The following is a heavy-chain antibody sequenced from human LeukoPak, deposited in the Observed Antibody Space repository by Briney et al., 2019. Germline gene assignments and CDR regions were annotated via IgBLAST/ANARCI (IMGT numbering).Heavy chain of an antibody. CDR3: ATGPGYYYDY. V-gene: IGHV3-74*01. Sequence: GGSLGLSCATSGFTFSSYWMHWVRQAPGKGLVWVSRINSDGSSTTYADSVKGRFTISRDNAKNTVYLQMNSLRAEDTAVYYCATGPGYYYDYWGQVTLVTVSP. CDR1: GFTFSSYW. J-gene: IGHJ4*02. CDR2: INSDGSST. D-gene: IGHD7-27*01.